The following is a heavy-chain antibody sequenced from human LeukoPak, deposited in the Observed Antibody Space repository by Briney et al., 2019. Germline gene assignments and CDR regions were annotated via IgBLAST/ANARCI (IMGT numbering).Heavy chain of an antibody. V-gene: IGHV4-39*07. J-gene: IGHJ4*02. CDR3: ARSRSSWYFDY. CDR2: IYYSGST. CDR1: GGSISSSTYY. D-gene: IGHD6-13*01. Sequence: SETLSLTCTVSGGSISSSTYYWGWIRQPPGKGLEWIGSIYYSGSTYYNPSLKSRVTISVDTSKNPFSLKLSSVTAADTAVYYCARSRSSWYFDYWGQGTLVTVSS.